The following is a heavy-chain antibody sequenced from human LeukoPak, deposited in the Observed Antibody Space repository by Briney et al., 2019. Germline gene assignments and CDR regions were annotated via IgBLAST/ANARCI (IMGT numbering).Heavy chain of an antibody. J-gene: IGHJ6*03. CDR1: GGAFNGYY. CDR3: ARVIGLRIGYLQQPVRHHMDV. D-gene: IGHD3-22*01. CDR2: ISQSGSA. Sequence: PSETLSLTCAVYGGAFNGYYWTWVRQSPRKGLGWICEISQSGSATYSPSLKSRVLISMDMSKNQFSLKLTSVTAADTGVYYCARVIGLRIGYLQQPVRHHMDVWGKGTAVSVSS. V-gene: IGHV4-34*01.